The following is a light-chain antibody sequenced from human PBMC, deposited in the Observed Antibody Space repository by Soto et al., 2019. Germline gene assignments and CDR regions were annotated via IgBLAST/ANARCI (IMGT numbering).Light chain of an antibody. CDR2: DNN. CDR1: SFNIGNNY. V-gene: IGLV1-51*01. Sequence: QSVLTQPPSVSATPGQKVTISCSGSSFNIGNNYVSWYQQLPGTAPKLLIYDNNKRPSGIPDRFSGSKSVTSATLDITGLQTGDEADYFCATWDDSLNGFYVFGTGTKLTVL. J-gene: IGLJ1*01. CDR3: ATWDDSLNGFYV.